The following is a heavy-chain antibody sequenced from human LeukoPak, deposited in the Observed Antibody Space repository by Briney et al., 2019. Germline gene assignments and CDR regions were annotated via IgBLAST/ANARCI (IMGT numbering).Heavy chain of an antibody. D-gene: IGHD1-26*01. CDR3: AREDVGARGGAFDI. CDR2: ISSSSSYI. Sequence: GGSLRLSCAASGFTFSSYSMNWVSQAPGKGLEWVSSISSSSSYIYYADSVKGGFTISRDNAKNSLYLQMNSLRAEDTAVYYCAREDVGARGGAFDIWGQGTMVTVSS. CDR1: GFTFSSYS. J-gene: IGHJ3*02. V-gene: IGHV3-21*01.